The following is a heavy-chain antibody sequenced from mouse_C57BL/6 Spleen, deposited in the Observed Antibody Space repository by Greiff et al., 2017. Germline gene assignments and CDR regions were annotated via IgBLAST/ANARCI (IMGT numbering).Heavy chain of an antibody. J-gene: IGHJ4*01. CDR1: GYTFTSYW. Sequence: QVQLQQPGAELVRPGSSVKLSCKASGYTFTSYWMHWVKQRPIQGLEWIGNIDPSDSETHYNQKFKDKATLTVDKSSSTAYMQLSSLTSEDSAVYYCARWRPYGYEGANYYAMDYWGQGTSVTVSS. D-gene: IGHD2-2*01. V-gene: IGHV1-52*01. CDR3: ARWRPYGYEGANYYAMDY. CDR2: IDPSDSET.